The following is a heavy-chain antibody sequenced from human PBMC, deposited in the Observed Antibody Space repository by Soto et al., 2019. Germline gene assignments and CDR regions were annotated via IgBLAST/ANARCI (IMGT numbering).Heavy chain of an antibody. Sequence: PGGSLRLSCAASGFTFDDYAMHWVRQVPGKGLEWVSGINWNSGSIGYGDSVKGRFAISRDNAKNSLHLQMNSLSAEDTAFYYPVKDESLNRYSGPFRHWGKGTLVTAPQ. CDR2: INWNSGSI. V-gene: IGHV3-9*01. J-gene: IGHJ1*01. CDR1: GFTFDDYA. D-gene: IGHD1-26*01. CDR3: VKDESLNRYSGPFRH.